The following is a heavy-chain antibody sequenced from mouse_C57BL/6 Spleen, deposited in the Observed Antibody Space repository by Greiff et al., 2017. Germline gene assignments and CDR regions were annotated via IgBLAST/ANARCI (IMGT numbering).Heavy chain of an antibody. CDR3: SPFYGSSYGFAY. V-gene: IGHV1-69*01. CDR1: GYTFTSYW. J-gene: IGHJ3*01. D-gene: IGHD1-1*01. CDR2: IDPYDSYT. Sequence: VQLQQPGAELVMPGASVKLSCKASGYTFTSYWMHWVKQRPGQGLEWIGEIDPYDSYTNYNQKFKGKSTLTVDKSSSPAYMQLSSLTSDDSAVYYCSPFYGSSYGFAYWGQGTLVTVSA.